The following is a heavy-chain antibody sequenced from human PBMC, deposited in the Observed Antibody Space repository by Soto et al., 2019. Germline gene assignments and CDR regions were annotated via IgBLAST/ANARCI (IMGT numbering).Heavy chain of an antibody. D-gene: IGHD2-15*01. CDR2: IKTKVESYAT. Sequence: EVQLVESGGGLVQPGGSLKLSCAASGFTLSGFDLHWVRQASGEGLEWIGRIKTKVESYATEYAASVKGRCSIYRDDSKNTAYLEMNSLETEDTAIYYCTRGHCSGGGCYSDFDFWGQGSLVTVSS. V-gene: IGHV3-73*01. J-gene: IGHJ4*02. CDR3: TRGHCSGGGCYSDFDF. CDR1: GFTLSGFD.